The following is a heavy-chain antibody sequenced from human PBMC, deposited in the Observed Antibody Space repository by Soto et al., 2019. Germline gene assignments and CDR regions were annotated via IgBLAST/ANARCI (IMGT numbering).Heavy chain of an antibody. V-gene: IGHV4-38-2*02. D-gene: IGHD6-6*01. CDR2: IYHSGNT. Sequence: SETLSLTCAVSAYSISRGYYWGWIRQPPGKGLEWIGSIYHSGNTHYNPSLKSRVTISVDTSKNQFSLRLSSVTAADTAVYYCAREYSSSSGWFDPWGQGTLVTVSS. J-gene: IGHJ5*02. CDR1: AYSISRGYY. CDR3: AREYSSSSGWFDP.